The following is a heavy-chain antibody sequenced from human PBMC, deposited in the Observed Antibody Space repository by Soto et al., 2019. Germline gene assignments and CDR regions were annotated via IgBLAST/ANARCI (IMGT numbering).Heavy chain of an antibody. CDR3: ASDMSTT. Sequence: QVQLVQSGAEVKKPGASVKASCKASGYTFTSHDINWMRQTTGQGLEWMGWMNPNSGHTNYAQNFQGRVTMTRDTSINTAYMELTNLRSEDTAIYYCASDMSTTWGQGTLVTVSS. CDR2: MNPNSGHT. J-gene: IGHJ5*02. CDR1: GYTFTSHD. V-gene: IGHV1-8*01. D-gene: IGHD2-2*01.